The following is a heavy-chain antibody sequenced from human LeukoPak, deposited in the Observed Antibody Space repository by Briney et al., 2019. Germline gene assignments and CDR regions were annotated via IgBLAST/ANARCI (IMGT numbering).Heavy chain of an antibody. Sequence: GGSLRLSCAASGFTFSSHSMNWVRQAPGKGPEWVSYISGRSSTIYYADSVKGRFTISRDNGKNSLYLQMNDLRAEDTAVYYCARDLITTITFDSWGQGTLVTVSS. CDR3: ARDLITTITFDS. V-gene: IGHV3-48*01. CDR2: ISGRSSTI. J-gene: IGHJ4*02. D-gene: IGHD4-11*01. CDR1: GFTFSSHS.